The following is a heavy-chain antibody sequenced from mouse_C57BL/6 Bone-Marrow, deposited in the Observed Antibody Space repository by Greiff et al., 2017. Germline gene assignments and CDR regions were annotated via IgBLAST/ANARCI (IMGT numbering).Heavy chain of an antibody. Sequence: QVQLQQPGAELVRPGSSVKLSCKASGYTFTSYWMDWVKQRPGQGLEWIGHIYPSASETHYNQKFKDKATLPVDKSSSTAYMQLSSLTSEDSAVYYCARGRATTVVYFDYWGQGTTLTVSS. V-gene: IGHV1-61*01. CDR1: GYTFTSYW. CDR2: IYPSASET. J-gene: IGHJ2*01. CDR3: ARGRATTVVYFDY. D-gene: IGHD1-1*01.